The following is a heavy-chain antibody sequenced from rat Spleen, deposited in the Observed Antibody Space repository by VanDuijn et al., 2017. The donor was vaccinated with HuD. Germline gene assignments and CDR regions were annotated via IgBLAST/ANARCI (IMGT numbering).Heavy chain of an antibody. CDR1: GFTFSDYA. V-gene: IGHV5-17*01. Sequence: EVQLVESGGGLVQPGRSLKFSCAASGFTFSDYAMAWVRQAPKKGLEWVATIIYGDSSTYYRDSVKGRFTISRDNAKSTLYLQMDSLRSEDTAIYYCARPTTGIPFNYWGQGVMVTVSS. J-gene: IGHJ2*01. D-gene: IGHD1-9*01. CDR3: ARPTTGIPFNY. CDR2: IIYGDSST.